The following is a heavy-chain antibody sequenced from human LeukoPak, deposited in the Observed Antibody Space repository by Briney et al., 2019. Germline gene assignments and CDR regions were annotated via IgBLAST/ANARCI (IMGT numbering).Heavy chain of an antibody. CDR2: IYYSGCT. J-gene: IGHJ5*02. D-gene: IGHD3-3*01. V-gene: IGHV4-59*08. CDR1: GGSINRYY. Sequence: SVTQSLTCTVSGGSINRYYWSWLRQPPGKGLVWLGYIYYSGCTNYNPSRKSRVTLSVDTSKKQFALKLSSVTAADTAVYYCARHASRFWSGYPNWFDPWGQGTLVTVSS. CDR3: ARHASRFWSGYPNWFDP.